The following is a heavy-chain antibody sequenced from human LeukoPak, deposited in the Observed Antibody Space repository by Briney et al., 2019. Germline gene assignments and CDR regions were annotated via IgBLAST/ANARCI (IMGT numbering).Heavy chain of an antibody. CDR2: ISWNSGSI. J-gene: IGHJ6*02. V-gene: IGHV3-9*01. CDR3: AKDMRDGYNYGAYGMDV. Sequence: PGGSLRLSCAASGFTFDDYAMHWVRQAPGKGLEWVSGISWNSGSIGYADSVKGRFTISRDNAKNSLYLQMNSLRAEDTALYYCAKDMRDGYNYGAYGMDVWGQGTTVTVSS. CDR1: GFTFDDYA. D-gene: IGHD5-24*01.